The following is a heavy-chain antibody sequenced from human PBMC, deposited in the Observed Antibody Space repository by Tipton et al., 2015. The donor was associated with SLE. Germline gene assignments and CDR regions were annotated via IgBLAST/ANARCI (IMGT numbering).Heavy chain of an antibody. J-gene: IGHJ5*02. V-gene: IGHV3-23*01. D-gene: IGHD3-3*01. CDR2: ISRSGGST. Sequence: SLRLSCEGSGFIFSDYAMSWVRQAPGKGLEWVSAISRSGGSTYYAASVKGRFTISRDNSKNTLYLQMNSLRSEDTAIYYCAKDRDFWSAYFHDLWGQGTLVTVSS. CDR1: GFIFSDYA. CDR3: AKDRDFWSAYFHDL.